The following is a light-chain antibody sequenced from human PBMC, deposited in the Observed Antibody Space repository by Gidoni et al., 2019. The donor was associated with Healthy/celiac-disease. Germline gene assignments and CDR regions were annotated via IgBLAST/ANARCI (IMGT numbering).Light chain of an antibody. J-gene: IGKJ2*01. V-gene: IGKV1-5*03. CDR2: KAY. CDR1: QSISSW. CDR3: QQYNSYSPGYT. Sequence: DIQMTQSPSTLSASVGDRVTNTCRASQSISSWLAWYQQKPGKAPKLLIYKAYSLESGVPSRFSGSGSGTEFTLTISSLQPDDFATYYCQQYNSYSPGYTFGQGTKLEIK.